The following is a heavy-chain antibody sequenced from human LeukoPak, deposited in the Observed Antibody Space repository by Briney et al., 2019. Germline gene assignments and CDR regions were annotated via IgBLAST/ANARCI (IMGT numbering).Heavy chain of an antibody. CDR2: IYSSGST. CDR1: GGSISSYY. V-gene: IGHV4-4*07. J-gene: IGHJ4*02. Sequence: SETLSLTCTVSGGSISSYYGSWIRQPAGKGLEWIGRIYSSGSTNYNPSLKNRVTMSVDTSKNQFSLKLSSVTAADTAVYYCARVSVSGTYDYWGQGTLVTVSS. D-gene: IGHD5/OR15-5a*01. CDR3: ARVSVSGTYDY.